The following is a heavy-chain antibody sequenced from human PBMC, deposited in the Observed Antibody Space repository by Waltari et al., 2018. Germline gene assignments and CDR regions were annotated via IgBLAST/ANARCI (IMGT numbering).Heavy chain of an antibody. CDR2: IYYSGST. D-gene: IGHD6-13*01. CDR3: ARARIAAAGTVWYFDL. CDR1: GGSISSGDYY. V-gene: IGHV4-30-4*08. J-gene: IGHJ2*01. Sequence: QVQLQESGPGLVKPSQTLSLTCTVSGGSISSGDYYWSWIRQPPGKGLEWIGYIYYSGSTHSNPSLKSRVTISVDTSKNQFSLKLGSVTAADTAVYYCARARIAAAGTVWYFDLWGRGTLVTVSS.